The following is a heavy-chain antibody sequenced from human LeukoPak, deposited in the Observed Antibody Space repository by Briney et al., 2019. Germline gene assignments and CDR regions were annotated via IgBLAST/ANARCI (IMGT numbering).Heavy chain of an antibody. CDR3: ARDRPRIYYGPQAGVY. Sequence: GASVKVSCKASGYTFTGYYMHWVRQAPGQGLERMGWINPNSGGTNYAQKFQGRVTMTRDTSISTAYMELSRLRSDDTAVYYCARDRPRIYYGPQAGVYWGQGTLVTVSS. D-gene: IGHD3-10*01. J-gene: IGHJ4*02. CDR1: GYTFTGYY. V-gene: IGHV1-2*02. CDR2: INPNSGGT.